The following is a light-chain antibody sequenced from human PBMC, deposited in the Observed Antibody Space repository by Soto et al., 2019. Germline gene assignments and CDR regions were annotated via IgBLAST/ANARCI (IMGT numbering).Light chain of an antibody. CDR2: GAS. J-gene: IGKJ1*01. CDR3: QQYGSSRT. V-gene: IGKV3-20*01. CDR1: QSVRSSY. Sequence: EIVLTQSPGTLSLSPGERATLSCRASQSVRSSYLAWYQQKPGQAPRLLISGASSRAAGIPDRFSVSGSGTDFSLSISRLEPDDFAVYYCQQYGSSRTFGQGTKVDIK.